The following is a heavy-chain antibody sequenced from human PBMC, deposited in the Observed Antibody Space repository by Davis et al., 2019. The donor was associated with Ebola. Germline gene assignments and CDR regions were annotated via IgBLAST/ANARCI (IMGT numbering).Heavy chain of an antibody. V-gene: IGHV3-23*01. CDR3: AKSTMIVGDWDFDY. CDR1: KFDDFSTYG. CDR2: ITGSGDSR. J-gene: IGHJ4*02. Sequence: GGSLRLSCVASKFDDFSTYGMHWVRQAPGKGLEWVSSITGSGDSRYYADSVKGRFTISRDNSENTLHLQMNSLRADDTALYYCAKSTMIVGDWDFDYWGQGTLVTVSS. D-gene: IGHD3-22*01.